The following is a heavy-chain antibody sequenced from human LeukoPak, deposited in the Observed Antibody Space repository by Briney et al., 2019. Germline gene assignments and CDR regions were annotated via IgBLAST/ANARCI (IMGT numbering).Heavy chain of an antibody. J-gene: IGHJ5*02. V-gene: IGHV4-30-4*08. CDR3: AREVWDSTNWFDP. Sequence: PSETLSFTCTVSGGSISSGDYYWSWIRQPPGKGLEWIGYIYYSGSTYYNPSLKSRVTISVDTSKNQFSLKLSSVTAADTAVYYCAREVWDSTNWFDPWGQGTLVTVSS. CDR2: IYYSGST. D-gene: IGHD3-16*01. CDR1: GGSISSGDYY.